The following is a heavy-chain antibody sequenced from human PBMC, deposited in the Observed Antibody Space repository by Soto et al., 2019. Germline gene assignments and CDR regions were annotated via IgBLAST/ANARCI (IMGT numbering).Heavy chain of an antibody. CDR3: ARADYSNPKPVDY. Sequence: QVQLVQSGAEVKKPGSSVKVSCKASGGTFSSYTISWVRQAPGQGLEWMGRIIPILGIANYAQKFQGRVTITADKSTSTAYMELSSLRSEDTAVYYCARADYSNPKPVDYWGQGTLVTVSS. CDR2: IIPILGIA. V-gene: IGHV1-69*02. J-gene: IGHJ4*02. CDR1: GGTFSSYT. D-gene: IGHD4-4*01.